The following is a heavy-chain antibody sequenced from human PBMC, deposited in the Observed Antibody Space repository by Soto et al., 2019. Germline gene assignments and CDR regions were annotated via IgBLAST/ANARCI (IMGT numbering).Heavy chain of an antibody. CDR2: ISGSGGST. V-gene: IGHV3-23*01. CDR3: AKDSPPVHWYYYDSSGYYFDY. J-gene: IGHJ4*02. D-gene: IGHD3-22*01. CDR1: GFTFSSYA. Sequence: GGSLRLSCAASGFTFSSYAMSWVRQAPGKGLEWVSAISGSGGSTYYADSVKGRFTISRDNSKNTLYLQMNSLRTEDTAVYYCAKDSPPVHWYYYDSSGYYFDYWGQGTLVTVYS.